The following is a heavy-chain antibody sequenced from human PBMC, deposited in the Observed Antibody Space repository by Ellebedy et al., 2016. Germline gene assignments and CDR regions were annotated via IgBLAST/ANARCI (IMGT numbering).Heavy chain of an antibody. CDR3: ASREASTHPGY. D-gene: IGHD5-24*01. V-gene: IGHV3-21*01. J-gene: IGHJ4*02. Sequence: GGSLRLSCAASGFTFSIYSMNWVRQAPGKGLEWVSSISSGSHYIYYADSVKGRFTISRDNAKNSLYLQMNSLRAEDTAVYYCASREASTHPGYWGQGTLVTVSS. CDR2: ISSGSHYI. CDR1: GFTFSIYS.